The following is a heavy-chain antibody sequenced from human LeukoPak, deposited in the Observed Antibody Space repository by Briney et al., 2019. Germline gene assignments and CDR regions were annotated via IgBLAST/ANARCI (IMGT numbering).Heavy chain of an antibody. Sequence: PGGSLRLSCAASGFTVSSNYMSWVRQAPGKGLEWVSVIYSGGSTYYADSVKGRFTISRDNSKNTLYLQMNSLRAEDTAVYYCARVAGTGSSSWYERHYYYYYMDVWGKGTTVTVSS. D-gene: IGHD6-13*01. CDR3: ARVAGTGSSSWYERHYYYYYMDV. V-gene: IGHV3-53*01. J-gene: IGHJ6*03. CDR2: IYSGGST. CDR1: GFTVSSNY.